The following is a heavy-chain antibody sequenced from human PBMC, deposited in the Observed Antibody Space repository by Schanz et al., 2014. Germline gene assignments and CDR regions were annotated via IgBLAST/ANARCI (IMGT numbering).Heavy chain of an antibody. D-gene: IGHD1-26*01. CDR3: ARGGSGSHYRLDY. CDR1: GFNFSDYA. V-gene: IGHV3-48*01. CDR2: ISGSSRTI. J-gene: IGHJ4*02. Sequence: EVHLLESGGGLVPPGGSLRLSCAASGFNFSDYAMCWVRQAPGKGLEWVSYISGSSRTIYYADSMKGRFTVSRDNAENALYLQMNSLRAEDTGLYFCARGGSGSHYRLDYWGQGTLVTGSS.